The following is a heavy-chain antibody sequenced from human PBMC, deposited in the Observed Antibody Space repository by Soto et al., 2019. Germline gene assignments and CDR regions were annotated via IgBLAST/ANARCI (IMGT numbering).Heavy chain of an antibody. J-gene: IGHJ4*02. V-gene: IGHV3-48*01. CDR1: GFTFSSYS. Sequence: EVQLVESGGGLVQPGGSLRLSCAASGFTFSSYSMNWVRQAPGKGLEWVSYIRSSRTIYYADSVKGRFTISRDNAKNSLSLQMNSLRAEDTAVYYCARDAPGSSSWYPGDFDYWGQGTLVTVSS. D-gene: IGHD6-13*01. CDR3: ARDAPGSSSWYPGDFDY. CDR2: IRSSRTI.